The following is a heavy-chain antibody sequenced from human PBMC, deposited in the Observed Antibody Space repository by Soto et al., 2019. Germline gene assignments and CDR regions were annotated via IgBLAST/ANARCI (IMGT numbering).Heavy chain of an antibody. V-gene: IGHV3-23*01. CDR2: ISGSGGST. CDR3: AKDMGSSDPPRGSVDY. Sequence: GGSLRLSCAASGFTFSSYAMSWVRQAPGKGLEWVSAISGSGGSTYYADSVKGRFTISRDNSKNTLYLQMNSLRAEDTAVYYCAKDMGSSDPPRGSVDYWGQGTLVTVSS. D-gene: IGHD6-6*01. J-gene: IGHJ4*02. CDR1: GFTFSSYA.